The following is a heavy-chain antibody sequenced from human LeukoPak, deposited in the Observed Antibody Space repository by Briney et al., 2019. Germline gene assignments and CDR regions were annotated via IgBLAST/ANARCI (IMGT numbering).Heavy chain of an antibody. CDR1: GFTFSSCA. J-gene: IGHJ4*02. Sequence: GGSLRLSCAASGFTFSSCAMSWVRQAPGKGLEWVSYISSSDSTIYYADSVKGRFTISRDNAKNSLYLQMNSLRAEDTAVYYCARDYGGSSPFDYWGQGTLVTVSS. CDR3: ARDYGGSSPFDY. D-gene: IGHD4-23*01. CDR2: ISSSDSTI. V-gene: IGHV3-48*03.